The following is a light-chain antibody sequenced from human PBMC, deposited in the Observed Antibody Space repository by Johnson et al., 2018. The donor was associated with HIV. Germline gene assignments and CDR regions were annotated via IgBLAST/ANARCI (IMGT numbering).Light chain of an antibody. V-gene: IGLV1-51*02. CDR2: ENN. CDR3: GTWDSGLGAHYV. J-gene: IGLJ1*01. CDR1: TSNVGNNF. Sequence: HSVLTQPPSVSAAPGQDVIISCSGSTSNVGNNFVSWYQHFPGRAPKLLIYENNKRPSGIADRFSGSKSGTSATLGITGLQTGDEADYYCGTWDSGLGAHYVFGTGTKVTVL.